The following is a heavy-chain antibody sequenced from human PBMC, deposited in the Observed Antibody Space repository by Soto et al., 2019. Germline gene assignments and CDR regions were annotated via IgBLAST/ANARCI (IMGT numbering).Heavy chain of an antibody. CDR3: ARSYCSGGSCYSPYYYYGMDV. J-gene: IGHJ6*02. CDR1: GYSFTSYW. Sequence: GESLKISCKGSGYSFTSYWIGWVRQMPGKGLEWMGIIYPGDSDTRYSPSFQGQVTISADKSISTAYLQWSSLKASDTAMYYCARSYCSGGSCYSPYYYYGMDVWGQGTTVTVSS. V-gene: IGHV5-51*01. D-gene: IGHD2-15*01. CDR2: IYPGDSDT.